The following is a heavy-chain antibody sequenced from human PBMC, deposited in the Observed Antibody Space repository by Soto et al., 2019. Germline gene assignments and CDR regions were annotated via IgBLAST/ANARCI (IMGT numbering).Heavy chain of an antibody. J-gene: IGHJ6*03. V-gene: IGHV1-8*01. Sequence: ASVKVSCKASGYTFTSYDIHWVRQATGQGLEWMAWMNPNSGNTGYLEKFQGRVTLTRSTSISTAYMELSSLRSEDTAVYYCARGGPTYYDFWSGYDSPNYYYYYMDVWGKGTTVTVSS. CDR3: ARGGPTYYDFWSGYDSPNYYYYYMDV. CDR2: MNPNSGNT. CDR1: GYTFTSYD. D-gene: IGHD3-3*01.